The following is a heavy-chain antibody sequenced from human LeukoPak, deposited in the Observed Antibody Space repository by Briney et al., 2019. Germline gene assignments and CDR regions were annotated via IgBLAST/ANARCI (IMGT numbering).Heavy chain of an antibody. D-gene: IGHD3-22*01. CDR3: AREEASGYYDY. V-gene: IGHV3-66*01. CDR1: GFTVSSNY. CDR2: IYSGGST. J-gene: IGHJ4*02. Sequence: GGSLRLSCAAFGFTVSSNYMSWVRQAPGKGLEWVSVIYSGGSTYYADSVKGRFTISRDNSKNTLYLQMNSLRAEDTAVYYCAREEASGYYDYWGQGTLVTASS.